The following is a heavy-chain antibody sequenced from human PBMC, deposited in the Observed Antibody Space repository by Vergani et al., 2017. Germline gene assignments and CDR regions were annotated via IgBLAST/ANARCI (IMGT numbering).Heavy chain of an antibody. J-gene: IGHJ6*02. CDR2: ISSSSSYT. Sequence: QVQLVESGGGLVKPGGSLRLSCAASGFTFSDYYMSWIRQAPGKGLEWVSYISSSSSYTNYADSVKGRFTISRDNAKNSLYLQMNSLRAEDTAVYYCARQGHRGHYGDYGPAPLGVYYYGMDVWGQGTTVTVSS. D-gene: IGHD4-17*01. CDR3: ARQGHRGHYGDYGPAPLGVYYYGMDV. CDR1: GFTFSDYY. V-gene: IGHV3-11*05.